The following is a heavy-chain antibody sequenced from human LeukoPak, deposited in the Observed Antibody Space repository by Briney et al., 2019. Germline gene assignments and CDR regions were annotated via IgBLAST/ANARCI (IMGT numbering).Heavy chain of an antibody. Sequence: GGSLRLSCAAFGFTFSSYSINWVRQAPGKGLEWVSSISSSGTYMYYADSVWGRFTISRDNAENSLHLQMNSLRAEDTAVYYCARDRGFNYALYAFDIWGQGTMVTVSS. CDR3: ARDRGFNYALYAFDI. CDR2: ISSSGTYM. D-gene: IGHD5-18*01. V-gene: IGHV3-21*01. CDR1: GFTFSSYS. J-gene: IGHJ3*02.